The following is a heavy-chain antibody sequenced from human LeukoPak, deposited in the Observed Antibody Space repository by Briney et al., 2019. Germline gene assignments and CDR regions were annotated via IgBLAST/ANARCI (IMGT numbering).Heavy chain of an antibody. V-gene: IGHV3-23*01. J-gene: IGHJ6*03. CDR3: AKDSKGGDSYYYYMDV. Sequence: PGGSLRLSCTASGFTCSSYAMSWVRKAPGEPLEWVSAFSGSGGSAYYADSVKGQFTISRDNSKNTLYLQMNSLRAEDTAVYYCAKDSKGGDSYYYYMDVWGKGTTVTVSS. D-gene: IGHD3-16*01. CDR2: FSGSGGSA. CDR1: GFTCSSYA.